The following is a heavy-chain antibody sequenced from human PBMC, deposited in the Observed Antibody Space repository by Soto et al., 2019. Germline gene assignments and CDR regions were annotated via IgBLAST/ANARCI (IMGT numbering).Heavy chain of an antibody. CDR1: GYTFTHFD. J-gene: IGHJ5*02. V-gene: IGHV1-8*01. CDR3: ARPPHYGDFGRWFDP. CDR2: MNPDSGKT. Sequence: QVQLVQSGAEVRKPGASVKVSCKASGYTFTHFDINWVRQAPGHGLEWMGWMNPDSGKTAYAEKFRGRVTMTTNTSMRTAYMELTIPPSEATAVYYSARPPHYGDFGRWFDPWGQGTQVIVSS. D-gene: IGHD4-17*01.